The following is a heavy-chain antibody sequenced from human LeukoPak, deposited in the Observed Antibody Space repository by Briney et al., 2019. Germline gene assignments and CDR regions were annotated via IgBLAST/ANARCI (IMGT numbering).Heavy chain of an antibody. CDR1: GFTFSSYA. Sequence: GRSLRLSCAASGFTFSSYAMHWVRQAPGKGLEWVAVISYDGSNKYYADSVKGRFTISRDNSKNTLYLQMNSLRAEDTAVYYCARTARGLLWFGGFDYWGQGTLVTVSS. J-gene: IGHJ4*02. V-gene: IGHV3-30*04. D-gene: IGHD3-10*01. CDR3: ARTARGLLWFGGFDY. CDR2: ISYDGSNK.